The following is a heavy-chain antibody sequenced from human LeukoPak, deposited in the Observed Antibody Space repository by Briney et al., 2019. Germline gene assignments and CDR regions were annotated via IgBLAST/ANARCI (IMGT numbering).Heavy chain of an antibody. D-gene: IGHD1-26*01. Sequence: GGSLRLSCAASGCTFSSYAMSWGRQAPGKWLYWVSAIRGSGGSTYYGDSVKGRFTISRDNSKTTLSLQMNSLRAEDTAVYYCAKEGGRGSYLDYWGQGTLVTVSS. J-gene: IGHJ4*02. CDR3: AKEGGRGSYLDY. CDR2: IRGSGGST. V-gene: IGHV3-23*02. CDR1: GCTFSSYA.